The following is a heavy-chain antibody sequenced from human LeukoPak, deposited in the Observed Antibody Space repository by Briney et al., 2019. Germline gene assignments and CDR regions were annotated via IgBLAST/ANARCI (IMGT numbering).Heavy chain of an antibody. D-gene: IGHD3-16*01. CDR3: ARDSEGGYAFDI. CDR1: GFTFSSYS. J-gene: IGHJ3*02. Sequence: GGSLRLSCAASGFTFSSYSMNWVRQAPGKGLEWVSSISSSSSYIYYADSVKGRFTISRDNAKNSLYLQMNSLRAEDTAVYYCARDSEGGYAFDIWGQGTMVTVSS. V-gene: IGHV3-21*01. CDR2: ISSSSSYI.